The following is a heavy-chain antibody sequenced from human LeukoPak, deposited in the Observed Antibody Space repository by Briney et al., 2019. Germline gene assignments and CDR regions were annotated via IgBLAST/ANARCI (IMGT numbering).Heavy chain of an antibody. Sequence: GGSLRLSCIASGFTFTNYWMSWVRQAPGKGLEWVGSIKEDGSDKRYVDAVEGRFTISRDNTKNSLYVQMSSLRAEDTAMYYCARLKDAVTIFDCWGQGILVTVSS. CDR3: ARLKDAVTIFDC. D-gene: IGHD4-17*01. V-gene: IGHV3-7*01. CDR2: IKEDGSDK. CDR1: GFTFTNYW. J-gene: IGHJ5*01.